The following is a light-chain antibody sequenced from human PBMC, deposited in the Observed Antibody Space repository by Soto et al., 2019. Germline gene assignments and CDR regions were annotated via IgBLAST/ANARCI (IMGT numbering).Light chain of an antibody. J-gene: IGKJ1*01. Sequence: DIQMTQSPSSLSASVGDRVTITCRASQSISSYLTWYQQKPGKAPRLLIYAASSLKSGVPSRFSGSGSGTDFTLTISCLQSGDFATYYCQQYYSFPWTFGQGTKVEIK. V-gene: IGKV1-39*01. CDR1: QSISSY. CDR3: QQYYSFPWT. CDR2: AAS.